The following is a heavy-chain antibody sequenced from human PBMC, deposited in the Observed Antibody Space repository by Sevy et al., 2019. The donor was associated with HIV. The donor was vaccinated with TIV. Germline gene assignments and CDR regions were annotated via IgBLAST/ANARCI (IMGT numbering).Heavy chain of an antibody. CDR3: ARERGTYSDTSGYDYLLKAGFAY. CDR1: GFPFNYYA. V-gene: IGHV3-48*02. D-gene: IGHD3-22*01. CDR2: INSDSDTM. Sequence: GGSLRLSCVASGFPFNYYAMNWVRQAPGKGLEWILYINSDSDTMYYGDSVKGRFTISRDNAKNSLYLQMNSLRDEDTAVYYCARERGTYSDTSGYDYLLKAGFAYWGQGTLVTVSS. J-gene: IGHJ4*02.